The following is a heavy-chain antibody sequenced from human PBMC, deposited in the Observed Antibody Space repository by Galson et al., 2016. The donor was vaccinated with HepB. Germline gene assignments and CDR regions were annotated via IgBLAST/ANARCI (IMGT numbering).Heavy chain of an antibody. V-gene: IGHV3-15*01. CDR2: IKSKTDGWTT. CDR1: GFTFTDAW. Sequence: SLRLSCAVSGFTFTDAWMSWVRQAPGKGLEWVGRIKSKTDGWTTDYAAPVKGRFTISRDDSKNTLYLQMNSLKTEDTALYYCATDPGFWYCSSTNCHPFDHWGQGTLVTVSS. CDR3: ATDPGFWYCSSTNCHPFDH. D-gene: IGHD2-2*01. J-gene: IGHJ4*02.